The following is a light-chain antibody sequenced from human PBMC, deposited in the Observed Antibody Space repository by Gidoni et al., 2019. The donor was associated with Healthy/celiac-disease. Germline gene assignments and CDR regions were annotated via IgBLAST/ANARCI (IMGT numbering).Light chain of an antibody. CDR3: QSYDSSLSGHVV. CDR2: GNS. CDR1: SSNIGAGYD. J-gene: IGLJ2*01. V-gene: IGLV1-40*01. Sequence: QSVLTQPPSVSGAPGQRVTISCTGSSSNIGAGYDVHWYQQLPGTAPKRLISGNSNRPSGVPDRYSGSKSGTSASLAITGLQAEDEADYYCQSYDSSLSGHVVFGGGTKLTVL.